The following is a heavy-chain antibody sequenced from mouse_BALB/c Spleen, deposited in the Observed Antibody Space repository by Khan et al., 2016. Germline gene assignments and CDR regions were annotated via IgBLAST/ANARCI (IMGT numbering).Heavy chain of an antibody. Sequence: EVQLVESGGGLVKPGGSPKLSCAASGFTFSSYAMSWVRQTPEKRLEWVASISSGGSSFYPDILKDRFTISRDNARNILYLQMSSLRSEDTAMYYCASKVYYFDYWGQGTTLTVSS. CDR3: ASKVYYFDY. V-gene: IGHV5-6-5*01. J-gene: IGHJ2*01. CDR2: ISSGGSS. CDR1: GFTFSSYA.